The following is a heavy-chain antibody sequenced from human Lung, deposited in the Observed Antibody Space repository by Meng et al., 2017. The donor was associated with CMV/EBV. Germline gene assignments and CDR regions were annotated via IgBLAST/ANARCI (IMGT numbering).Heavy chain of an antibody. V-gene: IGHV3-7*01. J-gene: IGHJ3*02. CDR2: IKQDGSEK. CDR3: ARLVFGGAFDI. CDR1: GFTFSSYW. D-gene: IGHD2-2*01. Sequence: ESLKISCAASGFTFSSYWMSWVRQAPGKGLEWVANIKQDGSEKYYVDSVKGRFTISRDNAKNSLYLQMNSLRAEDTAVYYCARLVFGGAFDIWGQGTMVTVSS.